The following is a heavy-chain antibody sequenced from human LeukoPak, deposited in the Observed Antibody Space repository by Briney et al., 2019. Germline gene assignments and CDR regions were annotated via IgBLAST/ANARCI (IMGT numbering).Heavy chain of an antibody. D-gene: IGHD3-10*01. J-gene: IGHJ6*03. V-gene: IGHV4-34*01. Sequence: SETLSLTCAVYGGSFSGYYWSWIRQPPGMGLEWIGEINHSGSTNYNPSLKSRVIISVDTSKNQFSLNVTSVTAADTAVYYCARRKITMVRGVIYGYSYYYMDVWGKGTTVTIS. CDR1: GGSFSGYY. CDR3: ARRKITMVRGVIYGYSYYYMDV. CDR2: INHSGST.